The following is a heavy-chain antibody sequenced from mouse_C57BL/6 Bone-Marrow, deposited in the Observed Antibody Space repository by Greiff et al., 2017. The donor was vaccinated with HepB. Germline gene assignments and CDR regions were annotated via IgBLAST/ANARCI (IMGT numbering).Heavy chain of an antibody. V-gene: IGHV3-6*01. CDR2: ISYDGSN. CDR3: SRESPYITTVVSYSSGY. D-gene: IGHD1-1*01. J-gene: IGHJ2*01. Sequence: EVKLMESGPGLVKPSPSLSLPCSVPGYSITSGYYWNWIRQFPGNKLEWMGYISYDGSNNYNPSLKNRISITRDTSKNQFFLKLNSVTTQDTATYYCSRESPYITTVVSYSSGYCGQGTPFTVSS. CDR1: GYSITSGYY.